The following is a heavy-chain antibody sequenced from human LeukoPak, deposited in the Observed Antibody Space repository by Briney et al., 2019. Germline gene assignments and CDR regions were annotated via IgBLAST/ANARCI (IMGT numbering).Heavy chain of an antibody. J-gene: IGHJ4*02. CDR2: TNGDGSDT. Sequence: GGSLRLSCAASGFTLSNSWMHWVRQAPGKGLVWVSRTNGDGSDTSYADSVKGRFTISRDGATNTLYLQMNSLRAEDTAIYYCVRDGEYSHGIDFDYWGQGTLVTVSP. V-gene: IGHV3-74*01. CDR1: GFTLSNSW. D-gene: IGHD5-18*01. CDR3: VRDGEYSHGIDFDY.